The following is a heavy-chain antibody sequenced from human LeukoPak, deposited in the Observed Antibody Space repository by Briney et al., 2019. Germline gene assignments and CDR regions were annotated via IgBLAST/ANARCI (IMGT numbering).Heavy chain of an antibody. V-gene: IGHV3-20*04. CDR2: INWNGGST. CDR1: GFTFDDYG. CDR3: ARDRDSSSSVGAFDI. Sequence: PGGSLRLSCAASGFTFDDYGMSWVRQAPGKGLEWVSGINWNGGSTGYADSVKGRFTISRDNAKNSLYLQMNSLRAEDTAVYYCARDRDSSSSVGAFDIWGQGTMVTVSS. J-gene: IGHJ3*02. D-gene: IGHD6-6*01.